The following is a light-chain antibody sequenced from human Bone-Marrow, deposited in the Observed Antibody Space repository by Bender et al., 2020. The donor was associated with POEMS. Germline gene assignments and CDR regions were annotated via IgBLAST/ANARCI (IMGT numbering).Light chain of an antibody. CDR3: SSYAGNNNFVL. CDR2: TNN. CDR1: DSDLGSNY. Sequence: QSVLTQPPSVSGTPGQDVTISCTGRDSDLGSNYAYWFQQFPGMAPKLLIYTNNRRPSGVPDRFSGSKSGNTASLTVSGLQADDEADYFCSSYAGNNNFVLFGGGTKLTVL. J-gene: IGLJ2*01. V-gene: IGLV1-47*01.